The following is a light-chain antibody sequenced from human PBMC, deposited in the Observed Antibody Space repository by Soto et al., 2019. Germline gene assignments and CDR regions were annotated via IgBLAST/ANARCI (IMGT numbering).Light chain of an antibody. V-gene: IGKV1-8*01. Sequence: IRMTQSPSSFSASTGDRVTITCRASQGISSYLAWYQQKPGKAPKLLIYAASTLQSGVPSRFSGSGSGTDFTLTISCLQSEDFATYYCQQYYSYPPEYTFGQGTKLEIK. CDR2: AAS. J-gene: IGKJ2*01. CDR3: QQYYSYPPEYT. CDR1: QGISSY.